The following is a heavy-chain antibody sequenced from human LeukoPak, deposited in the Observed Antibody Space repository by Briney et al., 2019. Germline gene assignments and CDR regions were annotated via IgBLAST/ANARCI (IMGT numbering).Heavy chain of an antibody. CDR3: ARDHRLRYFDWLLTGDAFDI. CDR1: GYTFTGYY. J-gene: IGHJ3*02. D-gene: IGHD3-9*01. CDR2: INPNSGGT. Sequence: ASVKVSCKASGYTFTGYYMHWVRQAPGQGLEWMGWINPNSGGTNYAQKFQGRVTMTRDTPISTAYMELSRLRSDDTAVYYCARDHRLRYFDWLLTGDAFDIWGQGTMVTVSS. V-gene: IGHV1-2*02.